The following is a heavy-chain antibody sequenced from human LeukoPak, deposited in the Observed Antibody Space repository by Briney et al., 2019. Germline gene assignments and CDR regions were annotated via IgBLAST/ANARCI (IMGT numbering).Heavy chain of an antibody. CDR1: GFTFGDCG. Sequence: GGSLRLSCTTSGFTFGDCGLSWFRQAPGKGLEWVAFIRSRTNGGTIQYAASVQGRFTISRDDSKSIGYLQRNSLKTEDTGVYYCARAPSYDFVLDYWGLGTLVTVSS. CDR2: IRSRTNGGTI. CDR3: ARAPSYDFVLDY. J-gene: IGHJ4*02. V-gene: IGHV3-49*03. D-gene: IGHD3-3*01.